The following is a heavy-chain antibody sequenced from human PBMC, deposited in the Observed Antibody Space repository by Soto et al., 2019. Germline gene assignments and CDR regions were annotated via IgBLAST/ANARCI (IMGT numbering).Heavy chain of an antibody. CDR2: IYPRDSDT. D-gene: IGHD3-22*01. V-gene: IGHV5-51*01. CDR3: ATHPYYFDSSAFYT. Sequence: GESLKISCKASGDSFTSYWIGWVRQIPWKGLEWMGVIYPRDSDTKYSPSFQGQVTISADKSTSTAYLQWSSLKASDTAIYFCATHPYYFDSSAFYTWGQGTLVTVSS. CDR1: GDSFTSYW. J-gene: IGHJ5*02.